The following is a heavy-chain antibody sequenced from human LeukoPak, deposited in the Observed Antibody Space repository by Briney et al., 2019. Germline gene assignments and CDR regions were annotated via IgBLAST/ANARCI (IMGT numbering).Heavy chain of an antibody. D-gene: IGHD3-10*01. CDR2: ITGGGDT. Sequence: GGSLRLSCAASGFTFTTYAMGWVRQAPGRALEWVSSITGGGDTFYADSVKGRFTISRDNSRNTLYLQMNSLRADDTDVYYCASGSTPGNGYYFDYWGQGTLVTVSS. V-gene: IGHV3-23*01. J-gene: IGHJ4*02. CDR1: GFTFTTYA. CDR3: ASGSTPGNGYYFDY.